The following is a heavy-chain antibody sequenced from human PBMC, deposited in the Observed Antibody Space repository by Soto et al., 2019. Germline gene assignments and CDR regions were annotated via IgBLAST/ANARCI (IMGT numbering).Heavy chain of an antibody. CDR2: ISSSGSTI. CDR3: ASRIFGVVINNDY. J-gene: IGHJ4*02. V-gene: IGHV3-11*01. CDR1: GFTFSDYY. Sequence: GGSLRLSCAASGFTFSDYYMSWIRQAPGKGLEWVSYISSSGSTIYYADSVKGRFTISRDNAKNSLYLQMNSLRAEDTAVYYCASRIFGVVINNDYWGQGTLVTVSS. D-gene: IGHD3-3*02.